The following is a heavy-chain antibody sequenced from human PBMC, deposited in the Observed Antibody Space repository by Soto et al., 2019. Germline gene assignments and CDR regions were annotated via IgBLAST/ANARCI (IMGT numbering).Heavy chain of an antibody. J-gene: IGHJ6*02. V-gene: IGHV1-18*01. CDR3: AREGPRPYYYYGMDV. CDR2: ISGYNGKT. CDR1: GYTFSMSG. Sequence: QVQLVQSGAEVKKPGASVKVSCKSSGYTFSMSGISWLRLAPGQGLEWMGWISGYNGKTNYEQKFQDRVTMTTDTSTNMAYMELRSLRSDDTAVYYCAREGPRPYYYYGMDVWGQGTTVTVSS.